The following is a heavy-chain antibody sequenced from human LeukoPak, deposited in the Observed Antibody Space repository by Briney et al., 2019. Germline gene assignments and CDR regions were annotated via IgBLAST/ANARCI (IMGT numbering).Heavy chain of an antibody. V-gene: IGHV1-2*06. CDR1: GYTFTGYY. Sequence: ASVKVSCKASGYTFTGYYMHWVRQAPGQGLEWMGRININSGGINYAQKFQGGVTMTRATSISTAYMELSRLRFDDTAVYYCARDRDGGVGTIDYWGQGTLVPVSS. J-gene: IGHJ4*02. CDR2: ININSGGI. D-gene: IGHD3-3*01. CDR3: ARDRDGGVGTIDY.